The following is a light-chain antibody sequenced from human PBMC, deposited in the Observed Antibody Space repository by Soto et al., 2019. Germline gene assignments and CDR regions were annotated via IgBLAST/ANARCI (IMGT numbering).Light chain of an antibody. J-gene: IGKJ5*01. CDR3: QQRSNWPIT. CDR1: QAVSSSY. CDR2: GAS. Sequence: EIVLTPSPGTLSLSPGESATLSFSASQAVSSSYLAWYHQKPGQAPRLLIYGASTRATGIPARFSGSGSGTDFTLTISSLEPEDFAVYYCQQRSNWPITFGQGTRLEIK. V-gene: IGKV3D-20*02.